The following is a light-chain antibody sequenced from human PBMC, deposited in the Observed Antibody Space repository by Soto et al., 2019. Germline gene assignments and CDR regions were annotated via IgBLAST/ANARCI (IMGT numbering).Light chain of an antibody. Sequence: EIVLTQSPATLSLSPGERATLSCRASQSVSSYLAWYQQKPGQAPRLLFYDASNRATGIPARFSGSGSGTDFTLTISSLEPEDFAVYYCQQRSNWLTTFGQGTRLEIK. CDR1: QSVSSY. CDR2: DAS. CDR3: QQRSNWLTT. J-gene: IGKJ5*01. V-gene: IGKV3-11*01.